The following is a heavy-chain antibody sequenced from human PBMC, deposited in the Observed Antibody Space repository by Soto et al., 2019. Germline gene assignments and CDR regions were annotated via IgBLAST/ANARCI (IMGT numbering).Heavy chain of an antibody. CDR1: GFSLSTSGMC. CDR3: ARMTAAAGEVDY. CDR2: IDWDDDK. D-gene: IGHD6-13*01. J-gene: IGHJ4*02. Sequence: SGPTLVNPTQTLTLTCTFSGFSLSTSGMCVSWIRQPPGKALEWLARIDWDDDKYYSTSLKTRLTISKDTSKNQVVLTMTNMDPVDTATYYCARMTAAAGEVDYWGQGTLVTVSS. V-gene: IGHV2-70*11.